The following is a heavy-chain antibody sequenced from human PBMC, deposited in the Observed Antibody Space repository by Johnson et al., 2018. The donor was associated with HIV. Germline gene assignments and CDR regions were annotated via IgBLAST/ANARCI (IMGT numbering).Heavy chain of an antibody. V-gene: IGHV3-66*01. D-gene: IGHD3-9*01. CDR3: ARGYILTGYSGAFDI. CDR2: IYSGGST. CDR1: GFTVSRNY. Sequence: EVQLVESGGGLVQPGGSLRLSCAASGFTVSRNYMNWVRQAPGKGLEWVSVIYSGGSTHYADSVKGRFTISRDNSKNTVYLQMYSLRAEDTAVYYCARGYILTGYSGAFDIWGQGTMVTVSS. J-gene: IGHJ3*02.